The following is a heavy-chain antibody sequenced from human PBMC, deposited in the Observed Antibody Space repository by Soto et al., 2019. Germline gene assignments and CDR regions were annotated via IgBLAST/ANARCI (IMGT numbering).Heavy chain of an antibody. V-gene: IGHV1-3*01. J-gene: IGHJ6*03. CDR3: ARPAGIYYYYYMDV. CDR1: GYTFTSYA. D-gene: IGHD6-13*01. CDR2: INAGNGNT. Sequence: ASVKVSCKASGYTFTSYAMHWVRQAPGQRLEWMGWINAGNGNTKYSQKFQGRVTITRDTSASTAYMELSSLRSEDTAVYYCARPAGIYYYYYMDVWGKGTTVTVSS.